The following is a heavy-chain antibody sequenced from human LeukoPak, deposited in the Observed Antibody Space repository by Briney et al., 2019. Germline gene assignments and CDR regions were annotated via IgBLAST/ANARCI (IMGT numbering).Heavy chain of an antibody. Sequence: SVKVSRKASGGTFSSYTISWVRQAPGQGLEWMGRIIPILGIANYAQKFQGRVTITADKSTSTACMELSSLRSEDTAVYYCARDRVRFLEWFSVAFDIWGQGTMVTVSS. J-gene: IGHJ3*02. V-gene: IGHV1-69*04. CDR2: IIPILGIA. CDR3: ARDRVRFLEWFSVAFDI. D-gene: IGHD3-3*01. CDR1: GGTFSSYT.